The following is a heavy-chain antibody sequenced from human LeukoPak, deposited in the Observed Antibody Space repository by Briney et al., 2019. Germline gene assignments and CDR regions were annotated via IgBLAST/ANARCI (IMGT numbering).Heavy chain of an antibody. Sequence: SETLSLTCAVYGGSFSGYYWTWIRQSPGKGLEWIGEINHSGSTNYNPSLKSRVTISVDTSKNQFSLKLSSVTAADTAVYYCARGRGRYSLYFDYWGQGTLVTVSS. J-gene: IGHJ4*02. CDR1: GGSFSGYY. CDR2: INHSGST. CDR3: ARGRGRYSLYFDY. V-gene: IGHV4-34*01. D-gene: IGHD5-18*01.